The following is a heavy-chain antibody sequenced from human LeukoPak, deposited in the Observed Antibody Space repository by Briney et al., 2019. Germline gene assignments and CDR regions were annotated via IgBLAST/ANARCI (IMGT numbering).Heavy chain of an antibody. D-gene: IGHD3-22*01. J-gene: IGHJ4*02. CDR2: IIPILGIA. CDR3: ARNYYDSSGYYYTYYFDY. Sequence: SVKVSCKASGSTFSSYAISWVRQAPGQGLEWMGRIIPILGIANYAQKFQGRVTITADKSTSTAYMELSSLRSEDTAVYYCARNYYDSSGYYYTYYFDYWGQGTLVTVSS. CDR1: GSTFSSYA. V-gene: IGHV1-69*04.